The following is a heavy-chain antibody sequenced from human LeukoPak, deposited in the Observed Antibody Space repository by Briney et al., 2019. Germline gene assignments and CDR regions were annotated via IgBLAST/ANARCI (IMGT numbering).Heavy chain of an antibody. CDR1: GGSISSGGYY. D-gene: IGHD3-22*01. J-gene: IGHJ4*02. CDR3: ASSYDSSGQGFDY. V-gene: IGHV4-31*01. CDR2: IYYSGST. Sequence: PSETLSLTYTVSGGSISSGGYYWSWIRQHPGKGLEWIGYIYYSGSTYYNPSLKSLVTISVDTSKNQFSLKLSSVTAADTAVYYCASSYDSSGQGFDYWGQGTLVTVSS.